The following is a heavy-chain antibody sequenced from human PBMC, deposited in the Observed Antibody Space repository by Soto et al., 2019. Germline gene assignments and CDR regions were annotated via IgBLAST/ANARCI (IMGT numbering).Heavy chain of an antibody. CDR2: IFPLTDIP. CDR3: ARGPLVVLNYFES. CDR1: GGTFRNYP. J-gene: IGHJ4*02. Sequence: QVPLVQSGTEVKKPGSSVKVSCKASGGTFRNYPINWVRQAPGQGLEWMGSIFPLTDIPDYAQNFQARLTISADKSTSTAYMELSSPTSDDTAMYFCARGPLVVLNYFESWGQGTLVTVSS. V-gene: IGHV1-69*02.